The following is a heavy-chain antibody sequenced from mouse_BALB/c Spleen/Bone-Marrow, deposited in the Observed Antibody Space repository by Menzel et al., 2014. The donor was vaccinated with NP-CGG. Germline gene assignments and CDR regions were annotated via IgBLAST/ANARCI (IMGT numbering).Heavy chain of an antibody. J-gene: IGHJ2*01. D-gene: IGHD2-3*01. CDR3: ARWLLLDY. CDR2: IYPGTGST. CDR1: GYTFTSYW. V-gene: IGHV1S22*01. Sequence: LQESGSELVRPGASVKLSCKASGYTFTSYWMHWVKQRPGQGLEWIGNIYPGTGSTNYDEKFKSKATLNVDTSSRTAYMQLSSLTSEDSAVYYCARWLLLDYWGQGTTLTVSS.